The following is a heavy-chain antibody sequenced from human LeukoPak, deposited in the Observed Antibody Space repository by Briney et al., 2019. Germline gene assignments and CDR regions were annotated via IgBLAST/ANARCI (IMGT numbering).Heavy chain of an antibody. D-gene: IGHD1-14*01. V-gene: IGHV1-46*01. CDR1: GYTFTSYY. CDR2: INPSGGST. Sequence: ASVKVSCKASGYTFTSYYIHWVRQAPGQGLEWMGIINPSGGSTSYAQKFQGRVTVTRATSTSTVYMELSSLRSEDTAVYYCAKDGRNNFDYWGQGTLVTVSS. CDR3: AKDGRNNFDY. J-gene: IGHJ4*02.